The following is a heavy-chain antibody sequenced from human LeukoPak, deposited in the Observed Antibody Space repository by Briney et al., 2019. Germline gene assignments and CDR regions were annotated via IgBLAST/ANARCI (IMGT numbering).Heavy chain of an antibody. CDR2: IKSKDDGETT. J-gene: IGHJ4*02. V-gene: IGHV3-15*01. D-gene: IGHD4/OR15-4a*01. Sequence: PGGSLRLSCAASRFTFSNAWMNWVRQAPGKGLEWVGRIKSKDDGETTDYAAPVKGRFTISRDDSNNMVYLQMNSLKIEDTAVYYCAIDDPNYAPYDFDYWGQGTLVTVSS. CDR3: AIDDPNYAPYDFDY. CDR1: RFTFSNAW.